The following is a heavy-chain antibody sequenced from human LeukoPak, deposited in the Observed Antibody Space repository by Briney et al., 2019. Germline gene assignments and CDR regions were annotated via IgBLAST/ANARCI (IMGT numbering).Heavy chain of an antibody. CDR3: ARDGVYCWNSCGYSDFDH. V-gene: IGHV3-53*05. CDR2: LYSGGDT. J-gene: IGHJ4*02. Sequence: QAGGTVSLSCSASGFTVSNIYMIWLPPAPGKGRVWGSVLYSGGDTYYAESVKGRFTITRDNSKNTLYLEMNSLRAEDTAVYYCARDGVYCWNSCGYSDFDHWGQGTLVTVSS. D-gene: IGHD3-22*01. CDR1: GFTVSNIY.